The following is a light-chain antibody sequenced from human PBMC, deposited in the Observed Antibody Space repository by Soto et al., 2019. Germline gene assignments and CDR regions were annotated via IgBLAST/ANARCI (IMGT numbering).Light chain of an antibody. J-gene: IGLJ3*02. V-gene: IGLV1-44*01. CDR1: SSNIGSYN. CDR3: AAWDDSLNGRV. Sequence: QSVLTQPPSASGTPGQRVTISCSGSSSNIGSYNVNWYQQLPGTAPKLLIYSNNQRPSGVPDRFSGSKSGTSASLAISGLQSEDEADYYCAAWDDSLNGRVFGGGTKVTVL. CDR2: SNN.